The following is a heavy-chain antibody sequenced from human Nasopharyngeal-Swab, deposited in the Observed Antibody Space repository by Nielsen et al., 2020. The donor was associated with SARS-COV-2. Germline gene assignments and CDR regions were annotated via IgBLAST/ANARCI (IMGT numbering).Heavy chain of an antibody. CDR1: GFSFSTFW. D-gene: IGHD4-23*01. Sequence: GGSLRLSSAASGFSFSTFWMHWVRQVPGEGLEWVSRINTDGRRTNYAESVKGRFTISRDNVKNMLYLQMNNLRPEDTAVYYCARDLGGFGGYWGQGTLATVSS. CDR2: INTDGRRT. V-gene: IGHV3-74*01. J-gene: IGHJ4*02. CDR3: ARDLGGFGGY.